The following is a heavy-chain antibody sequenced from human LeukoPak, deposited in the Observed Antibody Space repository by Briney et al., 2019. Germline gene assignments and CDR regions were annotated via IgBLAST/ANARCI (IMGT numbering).Heavy chain of an antibody. CDR3: AKTGGIAAAH. V-gene: IGHV3-53*01. CDR1: GFIVSSNY. Sequence: GGSLRLSCAASGFIVSSNYMSWVRQAPGKGLEWVSLIYSGGDTYYADSVKGRFTISRDNSKNTLYLQMNSLRAEDTALYYCAKTGGIAAAHWGQGTLVTVSS. CDR2: IYSGGDT. D-gene: IGHD6-13*01. J-gene: IGHJ4*02.